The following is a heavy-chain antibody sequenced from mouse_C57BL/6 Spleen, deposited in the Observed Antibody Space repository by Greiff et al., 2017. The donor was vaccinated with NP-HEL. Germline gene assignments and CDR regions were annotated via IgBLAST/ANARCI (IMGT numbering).Heavy chain of an antibody. D-gene: IGHD2-3*01. CDR1: GYTFTSYT. V-gene: IGHV1-4*01. CDR3: ANPLDGYYAMDY. Sequence: QVHVKQSGAELVRPGASVKMSCKASGYTFTSYTMHWVKQRPGQGLEWIGYINPSSGYTKYNQKFKDKATLTADTSTSTAYMQLSSLTSEDSAFYYCANPLDGYYAMDYWGQGTSVTVSS. CDR2: INPSSGYT. J-gene: IGHJ4*01.